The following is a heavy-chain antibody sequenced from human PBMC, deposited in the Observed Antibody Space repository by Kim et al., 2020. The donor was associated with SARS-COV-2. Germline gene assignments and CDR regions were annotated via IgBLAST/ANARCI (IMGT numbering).Heavy chain of an antibody. J-gene: IGHJ4*02. D-gene: IGHD4-17*01. CDR2: VYYSGGT. CDR1: GGSISGTSNN. V-gene: IGHV4-39*01. Sequence: SETLSLTCTVSGGSISGTSNNWGWIRQSPGKGLEWIGSVYYSGGTYYNSSLKSRVTISVDTSKNQFSLKLTSVTAADTAVYYCARHSLYGDYPPDYWGQGTLVTVSS. CDR3: ARHSLYGDYPPDY.